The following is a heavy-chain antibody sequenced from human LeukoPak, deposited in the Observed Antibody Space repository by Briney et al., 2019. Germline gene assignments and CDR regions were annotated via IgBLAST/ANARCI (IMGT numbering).Heavy chain of an antibody. CDR3: AKSEGRHCSSTSCQFDY. V-gene: IGHV3-9*01. Sequence: TGGSLRLSCAASGFTFDDYAMHWVRQAPGKGLEWVSGISWNSGSIGYADSVKGRFTISRDNAKNSLYLQMNSLRVEDTALYYCAKSEGRHCSSTSCQFDYWGQGTLVTVSS. CDR1: GFTFDDYA. CDR2: ISWNSGSI. D-gene: IGHD2-2*01. J-gene: IGHJ4*02.